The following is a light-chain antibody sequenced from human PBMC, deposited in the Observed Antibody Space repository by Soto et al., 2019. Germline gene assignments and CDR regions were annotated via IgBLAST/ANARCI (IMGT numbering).Light chain of an antibody. CDR3: QQYGSSPLT. J-gene: IGKJ1*01. CDR1: QSVSSSY. V-gene: IGKV3-20*01. CDR2: GAS. Sequence: EIVLTQSPGTLSLSPGERATLSCRASQSVSSSYLAWYQQKPGQAPRLPIHGASIRATAIPDRFSGSGSGTDFTLTISRLEPEDFAVYYCQQYGSSPLTFGQGTKVEIK.